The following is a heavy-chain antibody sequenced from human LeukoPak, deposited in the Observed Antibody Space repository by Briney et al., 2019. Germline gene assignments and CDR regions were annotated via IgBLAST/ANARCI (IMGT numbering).Heavy chain of an antibody. Sequence: GGSLRLSCAASGFTFSSYAMSWVRQAPGKGLEWVSAISGSGGSTYYADSAKGRFTISRDNSKNTLYLQMNSLRAEDTAVYYCAKTPVLLWFGEFDYWGQGTLVTVSS. CDR1: GFTFSSYA. CDR3: AKTPVLLWFGEFDY. J-gene: IGHJ4*02. D-gene: IGHD3-10*01. CDR2: ISGSGGST. V-gene: IGHV3-23*01.